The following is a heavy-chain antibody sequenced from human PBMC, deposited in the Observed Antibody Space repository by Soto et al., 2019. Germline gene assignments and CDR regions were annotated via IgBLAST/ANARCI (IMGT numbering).Heavy chain of an antibody. D-gene: IGHD2-2*01. J-gene: IGHJ3*02. CDR1: GGTFSSYA. CDR2: IIPIFGTA. CDR3: ARIEQYCISTSCTDAFDI. Sequence: QVQLVQSGAEVKKPGSSVKVSCKASGGTFSSYAISWVRQAPGQGLEWMGGIIPIFGTANYAQKFQGRVTITADESTSTAYMELSSLRSEDTAVYYCARIEQYCISTSCTDAFDIWGQGTMVTVSS. V-gene: IGHV1-69*12.